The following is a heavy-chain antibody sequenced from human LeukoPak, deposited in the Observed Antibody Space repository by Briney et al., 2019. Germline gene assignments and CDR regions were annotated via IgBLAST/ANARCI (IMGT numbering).Heavy chain of an antibody. D-gene: IGHD2-21*01. J-gene: IGHJ6*02. CDR3: ARPLLAYCGGDCYHYGVDV. V-gene: IGHV1-18*01. CDR2: ISAYNGNT. CDR1: GYTFTSYG. Sequence: ASVKVSCKASGYTFTSYGISWVRQAPGRGLEWMGWISAYNGNTNYAQKLQGRVTMTTDTSTSTAYMELRSLGSDDTAVYYCARPLLAYCGGDCYHYGVDVWGQGTTVTVSS.